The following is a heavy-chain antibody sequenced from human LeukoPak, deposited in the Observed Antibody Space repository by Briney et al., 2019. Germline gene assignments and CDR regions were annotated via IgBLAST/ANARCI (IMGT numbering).Heavy chain of an antibody. D-gene: IGHD3-22*01. J-gene: IGHJ4*02. V-gene: IGHV4-61*08. Sequence: SETLSLTCTVSRGSISNADYYWSWIRQPPGKGLEWIGYIYYSGSTNYNPSLKSRVTISVDTSKNQFSLKLSSVTAADTAVYYCARQAKYYDSSGYYKALDYWGQGTLVTVSS. CDR2: IYYSGST. CDR3: ARQAKYYDSSGYYKALDY. CDR1: RGSISNADYY.